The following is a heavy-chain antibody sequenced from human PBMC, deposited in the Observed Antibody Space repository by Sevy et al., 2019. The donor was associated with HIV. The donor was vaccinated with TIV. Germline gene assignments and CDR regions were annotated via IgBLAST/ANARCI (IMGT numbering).Heavy chain of an antibody. D-gene: IGHD6-13*01. CDR2: ISYDGSNK. V-gene: IGHV3-30*04. CDR3: ARDAAEGPYGSSWFSNWLDP. J-gene: IGHJ5*02. Sequence: GGSLRLSCVASGFTFNSYSMYWVRRAPGKGLEWVAAISYDGSNKYFADSVKGRFTISRDNSKNILYLQINSLRVQDTATYFCARDAAEGPYGSSWFSNWLDPWGQGTLVTVSS. CDR1: GFTFNSYS.